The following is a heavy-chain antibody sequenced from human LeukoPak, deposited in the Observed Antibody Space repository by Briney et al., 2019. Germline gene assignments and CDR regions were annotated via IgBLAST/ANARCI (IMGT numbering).Heavy chain of an antibody. CDR2: ISSSSSYI. CDR3: ARATVATINPFDY. V-gene: IGHV3-21*01. D-gene: IGHD5-12*01. CDR1: GFTFSSYS. J-gene: IGHJ4*02. Sequence: GGSLRLSCAASGFTFSSYSMNWVRQAPGKGLEWVSSISSSSSYIYYADSVKGRFTISRDNAKNSLYLQMNSLRAEDTAVYYCARATVATINPFDYWGQGTLVTVSS.